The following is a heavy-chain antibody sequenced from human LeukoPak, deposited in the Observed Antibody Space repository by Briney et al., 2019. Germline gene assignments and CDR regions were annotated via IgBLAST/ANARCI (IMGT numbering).Heavy chain of an antibody. Sequence: LQRTLSLTCSVSGDSITSYAWWSWVRQPPGKGMEWIGEIHLNGITNYNPSLKSRVTMSIDKSNNQFSLNLSSVTAADTAVYYCARDYYGDYVKDYWGQGTLVAVSS. CDR2: IHLNGIT. CDR3: ARDYYGDYVKDY. CDR1: GDSITSYAW. V-gene: IGHV4-4*03. J-gene: IGHJ4*02. D-gene: IGHD4-17*01.